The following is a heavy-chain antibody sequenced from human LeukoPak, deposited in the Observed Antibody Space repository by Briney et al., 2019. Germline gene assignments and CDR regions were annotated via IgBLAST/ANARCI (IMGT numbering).Heavy chain of an antibody. V-gene: IGHV4-31*03. J-gene: IGHJ6*02. CDR3: ARDGGGSLYGMDV. D-gene: IGHD2-15*01. Sequence: SETLSLTCTVSGGSISSSSYYWGWIRQRPGEGLQWIGYICSSGSAYYNPSLKSRVTMSIDTSNNQFSLKLNSVTAADTAVYYCARDGGGSLYGMDVWGQGTTVTVSS. CDR1: GGSISSSSYY. CDR2: ICSSGSA.